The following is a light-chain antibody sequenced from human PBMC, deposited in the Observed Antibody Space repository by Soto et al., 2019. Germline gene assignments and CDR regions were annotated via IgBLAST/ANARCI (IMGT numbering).Light chain of an antibody. J-gene: IGKJ4*01. V-gene: IGKV3-15*01. CDR1: QSVSSN. CDR3: QQYNHWSPLT. CDR2: GAS. Sequence: EIVMTQSPATLSVAPGDRATLSCRASQSVSSNLAWYQQKPGQATRLLIYGASTRATVIPARFSGSGSGTEFTLIISSLQSEVFAVYYCQQYNHWSPLTFGGGTKVEIK.